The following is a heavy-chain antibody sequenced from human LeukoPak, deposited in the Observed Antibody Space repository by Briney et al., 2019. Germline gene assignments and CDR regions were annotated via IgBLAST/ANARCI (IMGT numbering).Heavy chain of an antibody. Sequence: GFSLRLSCAASGFTFSNYAMSWVRQAPGKGLEWVSGISSSGASTYYSESVTGRFTISRDNSMNKLYLKMKSLRAEDTDVYYCSNAHPPEMIMIGGDYWGQGTLVTVSS. CDR1: GFTFSNYA. CDR3: SNAHPPEMIMIGGDY. CDR2: ISSSGAST. V-gene: IGHV3-23*01. J-gene: IGHJ4*02. D-gene: IGHD3-16*01.